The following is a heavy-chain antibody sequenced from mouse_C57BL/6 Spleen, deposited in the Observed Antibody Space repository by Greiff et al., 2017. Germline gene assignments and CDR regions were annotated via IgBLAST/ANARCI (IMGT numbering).Heavy chain of an antibody. Sequence: EVQLQQSGPELVKPGASVKISCKASGYSFTGYYMNWVKQSPEKSLEWIGEINPSTGGTTYNQKFKAKATLTVDKSSSTAYMQLKSLTSEDSAVYYCAGRQLRLRDWFAYWGQGTLVTVSA. D-gene: IGHD3-2*02. CDR3: AGRQLRLRDWFAY. J-gene: IGHJ3*01. V-gene: IGHV1-42*01. CDR1: GYSFTGYY. CDR2: INPSTGGT.